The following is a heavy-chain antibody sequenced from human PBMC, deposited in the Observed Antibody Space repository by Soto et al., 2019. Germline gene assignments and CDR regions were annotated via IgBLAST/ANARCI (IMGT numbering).Heavy chain of an antibody. Sequence: ASVKVSCKASGYTFTSYAMHWVRQAPGQRLEWMGWISAYNGNTNYAQKLQGRVTMTTDTSTSTAYMELRSLRSDDTAVYYCARASGSSYWFDPWGQGTLVTVSS. CDR3: ARASGSSYWFDP. D-gene: IGHD1-26*01. J-gene: IGHJ5*02. CDR1: GYTFTSYA. V-gene: IGHV1-18*01. CDR2: ISAYNGNT.